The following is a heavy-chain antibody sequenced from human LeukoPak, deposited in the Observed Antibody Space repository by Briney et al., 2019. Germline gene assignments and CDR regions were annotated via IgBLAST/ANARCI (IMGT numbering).Heavy chain of an antibody. V-gene: IGHV1-69*04. CDR3: ARTYYYDSSGYPKGRSAFDI. J-gene: IGHJ3*02. Sequence: ASVTVSCKGSGGTFIIYAISWVGQAPGQGVEWMGRIIPILGIANYAHKFQGRVTITADKSTSTAYMELSSLRSEDTAVHYCARTYYYDSSGYPKGRSAFDIWGQGTMVTVSS. D-gene: IGHD3-22*01. CDR2: IIPILGIA. CDR1: GGTFIIYA.